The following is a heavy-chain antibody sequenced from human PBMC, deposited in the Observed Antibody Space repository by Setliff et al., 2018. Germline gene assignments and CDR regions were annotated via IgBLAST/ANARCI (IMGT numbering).Heavy chain of an antibody. D-gene: IGHD4-4*01. J-gene: IGHJ3*02. CDR3: ARGGNDYKWGAFDI. CDR1: GGSISNYY. V-gene: IGHV4-4*07. Sequence: SETLSVTCTVSGGSISNYYWSWIRQPAGKGLEWIGRIYTSGSTNYNPSLKSRVTISVDTSKNQFSLKLSSVTAADTAVYYCARGGNDYKWGAFDIWGQGTMDTVSS. CDR2: IYTSGST.